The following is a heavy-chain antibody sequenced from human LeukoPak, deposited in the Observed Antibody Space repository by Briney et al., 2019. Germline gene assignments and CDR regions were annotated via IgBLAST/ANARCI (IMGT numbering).Heavy chain of an antibody. D-gene: IGHD6-13*01. CDR2: IYSGGST. CDR3: ARDPIIAAAGTGPHYYYYGMDV. V-gene: IGHV3-66*01. Sequence: GGSLRLSCAASGFTVSSNYMSWVRQAPGKGLEWVSVIYSGGSTYYADSVKGRFTISRDNSKNTLYLQMNSLRAEDTAVYYCARDPIIAAAGTGPHYYYYGMDVWGQGTTVTVSS. J-gene: IGHJ6*02. CDR1: GFTVSSNY.